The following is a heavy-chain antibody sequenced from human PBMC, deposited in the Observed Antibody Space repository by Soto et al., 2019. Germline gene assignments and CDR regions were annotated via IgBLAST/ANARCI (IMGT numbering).Heavy chain of an antibody. CDR3: ARGQGDCSSTSCYAGNWDY. CDR1: GGSFSGYY. V-gene: IGHV4-34*01. Sequence: ETLSLTCAVYGGSFSGYYWSWIRQPPGKGLEWIGEINHSGSTNYNPSLKSRVTISVDTSKNQFSLKLSSVTAADTAVYYCARGQGDCSSTSCYAGNWDYWGQGTLVTVSS. CDR2: INHSGST. J-gene: IGHJ4*02. D-gene: IGHD2-2*01.